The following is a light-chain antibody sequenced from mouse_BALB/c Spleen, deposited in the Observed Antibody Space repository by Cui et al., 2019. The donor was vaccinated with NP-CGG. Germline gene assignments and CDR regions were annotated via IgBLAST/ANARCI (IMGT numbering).Light chain of an antibody. CDR3: ALWYSNHWV. CDR2: GTN. V-gene: IGLV1*01. CDR1: TGAVTTSNY. J-gene: IGLJ1*01. Sequence: QAFLTLESPLTTSPGETVTLTCRSSTGAVTTSNYANWVQEKPDHLFTGLIGGTNNRAPGVPARFSGSLIGDKAALTITGAQTEDEAIYFCALWYSNHWVFGGGTKLTVL.